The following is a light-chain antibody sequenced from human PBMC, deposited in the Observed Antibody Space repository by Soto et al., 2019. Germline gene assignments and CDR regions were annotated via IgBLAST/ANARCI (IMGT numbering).Light chain of an antibody. V-gene: IGLV2-23*03. CDR3: CSYAGSTTFV. CDR1: SSDVGSYNL. J-gene: IGLJ3*02. Sequence: QSALTQPASVSGSPGQSITISCTGTSSDVGSYNLVSWYQQHPDKAPKLMIYEGSKRPSGISNRFSGSKSGNTASLTISGIKAEDEADYYCCSYAGSTTFVFGGGTKLTVL. CDR2: EGS.